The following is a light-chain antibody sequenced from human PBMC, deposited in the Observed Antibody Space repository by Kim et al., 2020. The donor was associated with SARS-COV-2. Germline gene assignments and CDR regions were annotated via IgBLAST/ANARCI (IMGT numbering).Light chain of an antibody. CDR2: DVT. J-gene: IGLJ2*01. V-gene: IGLV2-14*03. CDR3: SSYTSSSVV. Sequence: QSALTQPASVSGSPGQSITISCTGTSSDVGVFNYVSWYQQHPGKAPKLMIYDVTKRPSGVSVRFSGSKSGNTASLTISGLQAEDEADYSFSSYTSSSVVFGGGTQLTVL. CDR1: SSDVGVFNY.